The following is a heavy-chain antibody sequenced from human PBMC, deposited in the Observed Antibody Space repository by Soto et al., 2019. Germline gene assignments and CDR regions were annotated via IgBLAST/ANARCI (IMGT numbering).Heavy chain of an antibody. CDR2: ISYDGSSN. CDR3: ARTHSPEVGYHYFYYYAMDV. D-gene: IGHD5-18*01. V-gene: IGHV3-30-3*01. CDR1: GFTFSSYA. J-gene: IGHJ6*02. Sequence: PGGSLRLSCAASGFTFSSYAMRWVRQAPGKGLEWVAVISYDGSSNFYADSVKGRFTISRDNSKNTLYLQMNSLRAEDTAVYYCARTHSPEVGYHYFYYYAMDVWGQGTTVTVSS.